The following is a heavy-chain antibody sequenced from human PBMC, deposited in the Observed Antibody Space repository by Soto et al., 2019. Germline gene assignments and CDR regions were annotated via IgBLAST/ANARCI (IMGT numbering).Heavy chain of an antibody. Sequence: SVKVSCKASGGTFISYAISWVRQAPGQGLEWMGGILPIFGTANYAQKFQGRVTITADTSTSTAYMELSSLRSEDTAVYYCAIGRITMIVVVIGPDAFDIWGQGTMVTVS. D-gene: IGHD3-22*01. CDR2: ILPIFGTA. CDR3: AIGRITMIVVVIGPDAFDI. J-gene: IGHJ3*02. V-gene: IGHV1-69*06. CDR1: GGTFISYA.